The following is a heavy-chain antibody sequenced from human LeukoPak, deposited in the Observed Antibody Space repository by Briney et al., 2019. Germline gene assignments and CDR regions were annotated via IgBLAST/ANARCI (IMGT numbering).Heavy chain of an antibody. V-gene: IGHV4-39*01. Sequence: PSETLSLTCAVSGGSINSRDYYWGWIRQPPGKGLEWVGSIYYTESTFHNPSLKSRVIISVDTSKNLFSLKLTSVTAADSAIYYCARQTIASVTGYMIFDLWGRGTLVIVSS. CDR1: GGSINSRDYY. D-gene: IGHD3-22*01. J-gene: IGHJ2*01. CDR3: ARQTIASVTGYMIFDL. CDR2: IYYTEST.